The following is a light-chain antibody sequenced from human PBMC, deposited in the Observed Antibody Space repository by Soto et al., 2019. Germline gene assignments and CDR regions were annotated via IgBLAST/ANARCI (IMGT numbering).Light chain of an antibody. Sequence: SAQTQPASVCRSPGQSINISCTGTSSDVGGYNYVSWYQQHPGKAPKLMIYDVSNRPSGVSNRFSGSKSGNTASLTISGLQAEDEADYYCSSYTSSSTLDVFGTGTKVPVL. CDR1: SSDVGGYNY. J-gene: IGLJ1*01. V-gene: IGLV2-14*01. CDR2: DVS. CDR3: SSYTSSSTLDV.